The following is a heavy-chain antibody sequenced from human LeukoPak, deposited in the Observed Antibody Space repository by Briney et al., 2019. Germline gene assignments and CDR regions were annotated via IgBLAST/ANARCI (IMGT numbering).Heavy chain of an antibody. D-gene: IGHD1-1*01. V-gene: IGHV4-4*07. CDR2: VYSDGTT. CDR1: AGAIGSYY. CDR3: ARVVSGGTFDS. Sequence: SETLSLTCTVSAGAIGSYYWTWVRQPADKGFEWIGHVYSDGTTNYNPSLKSRLTMSIDKAKNKFSLKVNSVTAADTAVYYCARVVSGGTFDSWGQGTLVSVSS. J-gene: IGHJ5*01.